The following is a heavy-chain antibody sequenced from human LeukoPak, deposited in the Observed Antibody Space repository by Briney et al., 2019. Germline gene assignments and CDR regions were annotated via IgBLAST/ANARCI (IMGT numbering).Heavy chain of an antibody. CDR1: GFTINTFT. V-gene: IGHV3-23*01. CDR3: AKAFSSSWSPFDY. CDR2: IRGAEGGT. J-gene: IGHJ4*02. Sequence: GGTLRLSCAASGFTINTFTMNWVRQAPGKGLEWVSTIRGAEGGTYYADSVKGRFTISRDNFENTLYLQMNYLREEDTALYYCAKAFSSSWSPFDYWGQGALVTVSS. D-gene: IGHD2-2*01.